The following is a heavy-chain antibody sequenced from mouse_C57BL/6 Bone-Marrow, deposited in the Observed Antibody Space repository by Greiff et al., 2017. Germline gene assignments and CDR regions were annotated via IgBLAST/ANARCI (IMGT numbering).Heavy chain of an antibody. Sequence: VQLPQPAAELVRPVSSVPLSCPASCYTFTSSWMPLVKQLPIPCLELIGNIDPSDSETHYNHKFKDKATLTVDKSSSTAYMQLSSLTSEDSAVYYCATTIYYYGSSLFDYWGQGTTLTVSS. J-gene: IGHJ2*01. CDR1: CYTFTSSW. CDR2: IDPSDSET. V-gene: IGHV1-52*01. D-gene: IGHD1-1*01. CDR3: ATTIYYYGSSLFDY.